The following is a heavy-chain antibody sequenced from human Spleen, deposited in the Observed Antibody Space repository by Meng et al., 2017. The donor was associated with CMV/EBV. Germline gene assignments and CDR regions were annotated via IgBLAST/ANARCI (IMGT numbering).Heavy chain of an antibody. Sequence: ASVKVSCKTSGYPFISYGITWVRQAPGQGLEWMGWITVYNGDTTYAQKFQGRVTMTTDTSTTTAYMELRSLTSDDTAVYFCARGGSSAWYYYYGVDVWGQGTTVTVSS. CDR3: ARGGSSAWYYYYGVDV. D-gene: IGHD6-19*01. CDR2: ITVYNGDT. CDR1: GYPFISYG. J-gene: IGHJ6*02. V-gene: IGHV1-18*01.